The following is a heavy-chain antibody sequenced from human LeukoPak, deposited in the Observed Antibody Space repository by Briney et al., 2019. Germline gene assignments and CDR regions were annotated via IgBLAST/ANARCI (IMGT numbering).Heavy chain of an antibody. CDR2: ISAYNGNT. J-gene: IGHJ4*02. CDR3: AGDMVRGVILRRVLEY. D-gene: IGHD3-10*01. V-gene: IGHV1-18*01. CDR1: GYTFTSYG. Sequence: ASVKVSCKASGYTFTSYGISWVRQAPGPGLEWMGWISAYNGNTNYAQKLQGRVTMTTDTSTSTAYMELRSLRSDDTAVYYCAGDMVRGVILRRVLEYWGQGTLVTVSS.